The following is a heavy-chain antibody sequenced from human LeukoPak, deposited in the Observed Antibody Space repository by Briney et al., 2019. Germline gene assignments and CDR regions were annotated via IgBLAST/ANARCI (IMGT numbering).Heavy chain of an antibody. Sequence: SETLSLTCAVYGGSFSGYYLSWIRQPPGKGLEWIGEINHSGSTNYNPPLKGRVTISVDTSKNQFSLKLSSVTAADTAVYYCARGGQQLVRGWFDPWGQGTLVTVSS. CDR1: GGSFSGYY. CDR3: ARGGQQLVRGWFDP. D-gene: IGHD6-13*01. J-gene: IGHJ5*02. CDR2: INHSGST. V-gene: IGHV4-34*01.